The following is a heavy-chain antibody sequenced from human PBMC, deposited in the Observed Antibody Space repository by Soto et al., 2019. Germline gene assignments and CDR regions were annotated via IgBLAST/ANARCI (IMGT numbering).Heavy chain of an antibody. J-gene: IGHJ4*02. CDR1: GFTFSSYA. CDR3: ARRSSSWYFDY. CDR2: ISGSDGCK. D-gene: IGHD6-13*01. Sequence: EVQLLESGGGLVQPGGSLRLSCAASGFTFSSYAMNWVRQAPGKGLEWVSVISGSDGCKYYADSVKGRFTISRDNSNHKLNRQMNSLRAEDTAVYYCARRSSSWYFDYWGQGTLVTVSS. V-gene: IGHV3-23*01.